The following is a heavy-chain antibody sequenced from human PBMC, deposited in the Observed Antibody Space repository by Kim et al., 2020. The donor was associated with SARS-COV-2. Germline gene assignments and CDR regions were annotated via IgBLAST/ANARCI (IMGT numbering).Heavy chain of an antibody. Sequence: GGSLRLSCAASGFTFSSYGMHWVRQAPGKGLEWVAVISYDGSNKYYADSVKGRFTISRDNSKNTLYLQMNSLRAEDTAVYYCAKDRGFDYWGQGALVTVSS. D-gene: IGHD3-10*01. CDR1: GFTFSSYG. J-gene: IGHJ4*02. CDR2: ISYDGSNK. CDR3: AKDRGFDY. V-gene: IGHV3-30*18.